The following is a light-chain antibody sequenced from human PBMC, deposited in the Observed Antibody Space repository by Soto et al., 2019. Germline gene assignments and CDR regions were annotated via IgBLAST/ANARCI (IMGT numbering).Light chain of an antibody. CDR1: QSVSSSY. Sequence: EIVLTQSPGTLSLSPGERATLSCRASQSVSSSYLAWYQQKPGQAPRLLIYGASSRATGIPDRFSGSGSGTDFTLTISRREPEDFAVYYCQQDGSAPITFGPGTKVDIK. J-gene: IGKJ3*01. CDR2: GAS. CDR3: QQDGSAPIT. V-gene: IGKV3-20*01.